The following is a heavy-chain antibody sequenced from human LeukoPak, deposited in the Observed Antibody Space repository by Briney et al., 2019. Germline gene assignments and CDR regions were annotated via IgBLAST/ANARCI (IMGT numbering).Heavy chain of an antibody. CDR2: ISGSGGST. CDR1: GFTFSSYA. J-gene: IGHJ4*02. V-gene: IGHV3-23*01. Sequence: GGSLRLSCAASGFTFSSYAMSWVRQAPGKGLEWVSAISGSGGSTYYADSVKGRFTISRDNSKNTLFLQLDSLRVEDTAVYYCAKEDPAIILGIDYWGQGALVIVSS. D-gene: IGHD5-18*01. CDR3: AKEDPAIILGIDY.